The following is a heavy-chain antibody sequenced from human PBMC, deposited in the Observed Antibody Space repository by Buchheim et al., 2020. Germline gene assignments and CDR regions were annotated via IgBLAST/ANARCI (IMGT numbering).Heavy chain of an antibody. V-gene: IGHV3-66*02. CDR2: IYSGGST. D-gene: IGHD4-11*01. Sequence: EVQLVESGGGLVQPGGSLRLSCAASGFTVSSNYMSWVRQAPGKGLEWVSVIYSGGSTYYADSVKGRFTIPSDNSNNTLYLQMNSLRAEDTAVYYCARAAYSNYEEDDYWGQGTL. CDR3: ARAAYSNYEEDDY. J-gene: IGHJ4*02. CDR1: GFTVSSNY.